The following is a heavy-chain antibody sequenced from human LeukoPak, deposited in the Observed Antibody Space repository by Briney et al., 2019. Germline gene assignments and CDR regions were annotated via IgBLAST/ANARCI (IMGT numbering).Heavy chain of an antibody. Sequence: PGRSLRLSCAASGFTFSSYGMHWVRQAPGKGLEWVAVISYDGSNKYYADSVKGRFTISRDNSKNTLYLQMNSLRAEDTAVYYCAEAPYYDTPAFDIWGQGTMVTVSS. D-gene: IGHD3-22*01. CDR3: AEAPYYDTPAFDI. CDR1: GFTFSSYG. CDR2: ISYDGSNK. V-gene: IGHV3-30*18. J-gene: IGHJ3*02.